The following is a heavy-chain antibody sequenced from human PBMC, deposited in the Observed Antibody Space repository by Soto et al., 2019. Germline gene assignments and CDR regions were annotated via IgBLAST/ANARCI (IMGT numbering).Heavy chain of an antibody. Sequence: QAQLVESGGGVVQPGRSLRLSCAASGFAFSSYGMHWVRQAPGTGLEWVAVISYDGSLQHYADSVKGRFTISRDNSKNMVPLQMSSLRPEDTAVYYCVSDRGYGHASVPYSWGQGTLVSVSS. CDR1: GFAFSSYG. CDR3: VSDRGYGHASVPYS. CDR2: ISYDGSLQ. D-gene: IGHD5-18*01. J-gene: IGHJ4*02. V-gene: IGHV3-30*03.